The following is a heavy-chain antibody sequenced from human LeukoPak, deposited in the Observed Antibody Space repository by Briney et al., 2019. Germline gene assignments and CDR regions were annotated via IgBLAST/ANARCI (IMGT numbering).Heavy chain of an antibody. D-gene: IGHD6-13*01. CDR1: GYTFTGYY. CDR3: ARESPYSSSWHPGFDP. Sequence: ASVKVSCKASGYTFTGYYMHWVRQAPGQGLEWMGWINPNSGGTNYAQKFQGRVTMTRDTSISTAYMELSRLRSDDTAVYYCARESPYSSSWHPGFDPWGQGTLVTVSS. CDR2: INPNSGGT. V-gene: IGHV1-2*02. J-gene: IGHJ5*02.